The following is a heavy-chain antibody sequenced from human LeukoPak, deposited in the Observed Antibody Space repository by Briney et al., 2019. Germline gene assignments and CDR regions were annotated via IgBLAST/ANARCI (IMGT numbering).Heavy chain of an antibody. Sequence: PGGSLRLSCAASGFTFTTYWMHWVRQAPGKGLVWVSHINSDGSITSYADSVKGRFTISRDNSKNTLYLQMNGLKAEDLAVYYCARGIYGGVYGFDHWGQGTLVTVSS. CDR1: GFTFTTYW. CDR3: ARGIYGGVYGFDH. CDR2: INSDGSIT. J-gene: IGHJ4*02. V-gene: IGHV3-74*01. D-gene: IGHD3-3*01.